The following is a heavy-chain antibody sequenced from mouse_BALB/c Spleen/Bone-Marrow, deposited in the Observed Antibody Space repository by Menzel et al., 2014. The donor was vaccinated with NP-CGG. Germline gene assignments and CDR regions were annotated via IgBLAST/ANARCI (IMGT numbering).Heavy chain of an antibody. J-gene: IGHJ3*01. D-gene: IGHD2-1*01. CDR1: GYSFTAYY. CDR3: ARKGNYGWFAY. Sequence: EVQLVESGPELVKPGASVKISCKASGYSFTAYYIHWVKQSHVKSLEWIGRINPYNGATSYNQNFKDKASLTVDKSSSTAYMELHSLTSEDSAVYYCARKGNYGWFAYWGQETLVTVSA. V-gene: IGHV1-31*01. CDR2: INPYNGAT.